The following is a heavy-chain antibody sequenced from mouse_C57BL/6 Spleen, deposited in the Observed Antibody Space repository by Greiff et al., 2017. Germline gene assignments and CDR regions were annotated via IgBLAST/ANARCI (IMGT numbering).Heavy chain of an antibody. CDR3: AGHGRVEEYYAGYFDV. J-gene: IGHJ1*03. D-gene: IGHD1-1*01. Sequence: QVQLQQSGAELVKPGASVKLSCKASGYTFTEYTIHWVKQRPGQGLEWIGCFYPGSGSIKYNEKFKDKATLTADKSSSTAYMELSRLTSEDSAVYVCAGHGRVEEYYAGYFDVWGTGTTVTVSS. CDR1: GYTFTEYT. CDR2: FYPGSGSI. V-gene: IGHV1-62-2*01.